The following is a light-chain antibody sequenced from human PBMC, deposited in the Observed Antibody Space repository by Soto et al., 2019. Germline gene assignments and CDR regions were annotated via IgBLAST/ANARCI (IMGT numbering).Light chain of an antibody. Sequence: DIEMTQSPSTLSASVGDRVTITCRASQTIRRWLAWYQQRPGKAPKVLIYDASTLESGFPARFSGSGSETEFTLTISSLQPEDSATYYCQHYNSDPWTFGQGTKVEIK. CDR3: QHYNSDPWT. CDR2: DAS. V-gene: IGKV1-5*01. CDR1: QTIRRW. J-gene: IGKJ1*01.